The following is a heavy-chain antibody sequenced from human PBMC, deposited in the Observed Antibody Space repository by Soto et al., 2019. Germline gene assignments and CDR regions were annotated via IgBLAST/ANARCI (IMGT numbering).Heavy chain of an antibody. V-gene: IGHV3-33*01. CDR2: IWYDGSNK. Sequence: QVQLVESGGGVVQPGRSLRLSCAASGFTFSSYGMHWVRQAPGKGLEWVAVIWYDGSNKYYADSVKGRFTISRDNSKNTLYLQMNSLRAEDTAVYYCARVSGWGCYGSGSRTDYWGQGTLVTVSS. D-gene: IGHD3-10*01. CDR1: GFTFSSYG. CDR3: ARVSGWGCYGSGSRTDY. J-gene: IGHJ4*02.